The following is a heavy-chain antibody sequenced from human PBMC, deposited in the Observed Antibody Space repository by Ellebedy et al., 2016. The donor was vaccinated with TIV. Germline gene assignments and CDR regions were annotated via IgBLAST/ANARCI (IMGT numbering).Heavy chain of an antibody. CDR3: ARDTRFIDQQHNWFDP. CDR1: GFIFSDYY. V-gene: IGHV3-11*01. Sequence: GGSLRLSCAASGFIFSDYYMTWIRQAPGKGLEWISYISSSGTPIYYADSVRGRFTISRDNAKNSLDLQMNSLRADDTAVHYCARDTRFIDQQHNWFDPWGQGTQVTVSS. J-gene: IGHJ5*02. D-gene: IGHD6-13*01. CDR2: ISSSGTPI.